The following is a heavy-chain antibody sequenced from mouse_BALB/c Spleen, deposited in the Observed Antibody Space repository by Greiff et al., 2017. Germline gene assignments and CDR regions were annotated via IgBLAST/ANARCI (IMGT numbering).Heavy chain of an antibody. V-gene: IGHV14-3*02. J-gene: IGHJ3*01. CDR2: IDPANGNT. CDR3: ARQLGLGAWFAY. CDR1: GFNIKDTY. Sequence: EVQLQQSGAELVKPGASVKLSCTASGFNIKDTYMHWVKQRPEQGLEWIGRIDPANGNTKYDPKFQGKATITADTSSNTAYLQLSSLTSEDTAVYYCARQLGLGAWFAYWGQGTLVTVSA. D-gene: IGHD3-1*01.